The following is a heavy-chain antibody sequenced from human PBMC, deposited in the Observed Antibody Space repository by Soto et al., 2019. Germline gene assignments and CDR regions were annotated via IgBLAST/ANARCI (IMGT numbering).Heavy chain of an antibody. V-gene: IGHV4-31*03. CDR3: ARGIRNWNYYYYIDV. D-gene: IGHD1-1*01. Sequence: SETLSLTCTVSGGSISSGGYYWSWIRQHPGKGLEWIGYIYYSGSTYYNPSLKSRVTISVDTSKNQFSLKLSSVTAADTAVYYCARGIRNWNYYYYIDVWGKGTTVTVSS. CDR1: GGSISSGGYY. J-gene: IGHJ6*03. CDR2: IYYSGST.